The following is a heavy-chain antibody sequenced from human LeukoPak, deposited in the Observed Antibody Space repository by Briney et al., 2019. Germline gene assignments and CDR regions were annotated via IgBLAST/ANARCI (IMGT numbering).Heavy chain of an antibody. CDR1: GGSISSYY. V-gene: IGHV4-59*01. D-gene: IGHD2-15*01. CDR2: IYYSGST. CDR3: ARGEGYRSGGSCYNWFDP. J-gene: IGHJ5*02. Sequence: PSETLSLTCTVSGGSISSYYWSWIRQPPGKGLEWIGYIYYSGSTNYNPSLKSRVTISVDTSKNQFSLKLSSVTAADTAVYYCARGEGYRSGGSCYNWFDPWGQGTLVTVSS.